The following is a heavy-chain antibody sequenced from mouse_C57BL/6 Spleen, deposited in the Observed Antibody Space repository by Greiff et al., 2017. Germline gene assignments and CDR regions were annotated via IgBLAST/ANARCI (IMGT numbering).Heavy chain of an antibody. CDR3: ARYDGPSYWYFDV. Sequence: VQLQQPGAELVKPGASVKLSCKASGYTFTSYWMHWVKQRPGQGLEWIGMIHPNSGSTNYNEKFKSKATLTVDKSSSTAYMQLSSLTSEDSAVYYCARYDGPSYWYFDVWGTGTTVTVSS. J-gene: IGHJ1*03. CDR1: GYTFTSYW. D-gene: IGHD2-3*01. CDR2: IHPNSGST. V-gene: IGHV1-64*01.